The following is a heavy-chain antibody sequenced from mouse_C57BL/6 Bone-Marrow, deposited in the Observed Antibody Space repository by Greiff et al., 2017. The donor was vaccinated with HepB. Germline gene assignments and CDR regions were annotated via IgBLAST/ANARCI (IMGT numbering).Heavy chain of an antibody. CDR3: AREGYGTYWYFDV. Sequence: VQLQESDAELVKPGASVKISCKVSGYTFTDHTIHWTKQRPEQGLEWIGYIYPRDGSTKYNEKFKGKATLTADKSSSTAYMQLNSLTSEDSAVYFCAREGYGTYWYFDVWGTGTTVTVSS. D-gene: IGHD2-10*02. V-gene: IGHV1-78*01. CDR2: IYPRDGST. J-gene: IGHJ1*03. CDR1: GYTFTDHT.